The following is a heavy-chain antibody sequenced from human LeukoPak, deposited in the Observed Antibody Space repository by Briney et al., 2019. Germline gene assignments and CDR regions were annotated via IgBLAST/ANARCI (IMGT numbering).Heavy chain of an antibody. CDR2: INWNGDIT. J-gene: IGHJ4*02. V-gene: IGHV3-20*04. Sequence: GGSLRLSCAASGFIFDDFGMTWVRQAPGKGMEWVSSINWNGDITPYADSVKGRFTISRDNAKNALYLQMNSLRPEDTALYFCTRDETGIDYWGQGTLVTVSS. CDR1: GFIFDDFG. CDR3: TRDETGIDY. D-gene: IGHD1-1*01.